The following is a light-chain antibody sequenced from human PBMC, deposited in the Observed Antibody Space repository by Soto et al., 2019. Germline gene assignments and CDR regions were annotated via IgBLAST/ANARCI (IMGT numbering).Light chain of an antibody. CDR1: RSVSSN. V-gene: IGKV3-15*01. CDR3: QQYNNWPPYT. J-gene: IGKJ2*01. CDR2: GAS. Sequence: EIVMTQSPATLSVSPGERATLSCRASRSVSSNLAWYQQKPGQAPRLLMYGASTRATGIPARFSGSVSGTEFTLTISSLQSEDFAVYYCQQYNNWPPYTFGQGTKLEIK.